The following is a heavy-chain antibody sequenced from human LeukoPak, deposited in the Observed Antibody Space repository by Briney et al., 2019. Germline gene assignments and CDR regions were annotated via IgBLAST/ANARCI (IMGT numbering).Heavy chain of an antibody. Sequence: SETLSLTCPVSSGSISSGVYYWSWIRQHPGKGLEWIGYIYYSGSTYYNPSFKSRVTISVDTSKNQFSLKLSSATAADTAVYYCARAQGTIVGAPFAFDIWGQGTMVTVSS. CDR1: SGSISSGVYY. CDR3: ARAQGTIVGAPFAFDI. V-gene: IGHV4-31*03. CDR2: IYYSGST. J-gene: IGHJ3*02. D-gene: IGHD1-26*01.